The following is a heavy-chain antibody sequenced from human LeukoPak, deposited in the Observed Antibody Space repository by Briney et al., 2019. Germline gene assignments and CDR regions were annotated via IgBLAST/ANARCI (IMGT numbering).Heavy chain of an antibody. CDR2: ISYDGSDK. CDR1: GFTFSSYG. CDR3: AKDGSIASMVYAFFLKYYYYYYYMDV. D-gene: IGHD2-8*01. J-gene: IGHJ6*03. Sequence: PGGSLRLSCAASGFTFSSYGMHWVRQAPGKGLEWVAVISYDGSDKYYADSVKGRFTISRDNSKNTLYLQMNSLRAEDTAVYYCAKDGSIASMVYAFFLKYYYYYYYMDVWGKGTTVTVSS. V-gene: IGHV3-30*18.